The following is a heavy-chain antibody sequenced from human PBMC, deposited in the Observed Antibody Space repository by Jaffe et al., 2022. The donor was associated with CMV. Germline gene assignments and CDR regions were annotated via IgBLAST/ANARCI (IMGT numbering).Heavy chain of an antibody. CDR2: INHSGST. D-gene: IGHD2-15*01. CDR3: ARGVVVAEGLGIYYYYMDV. J-gene: IGHJ6*03. V-gene: IGHV4-34*01. CDR1: GGSFSGYY. Sequence: QVQLQQWGAGLLKPSETLSLTCAVYGGSFSGYYWSWIRQPPGKGLEWIGEINHSGSTNYNPSLKSRVTISVDTSKNQFSLKLSSVTAADTAVYYCARGVVVAEGLGIYYYYMDVWGKGTTVTVSS.